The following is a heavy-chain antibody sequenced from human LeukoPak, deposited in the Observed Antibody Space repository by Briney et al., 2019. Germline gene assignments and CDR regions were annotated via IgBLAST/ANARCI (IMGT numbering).Heavy chain of an antibody. CDR3: ATGGLRYCSTTSCLGY. CDR1: GGSISNYY. J-gene: IGHJ4*02. Sequence: PSETLSLTCTVSGGSISNYYWSWIRQPPGKGLEWIGYIYYSGGTSYNPSLRSRVTMSVDTSKNFFSLHMTSVTAADTAVYYCATGGLRYCSTTSCLGYWGQGTLVTVAS. CDR2: IYYSGGT. D-gene: IGHD2-2*01. V-gene: IGHV4-59*01.